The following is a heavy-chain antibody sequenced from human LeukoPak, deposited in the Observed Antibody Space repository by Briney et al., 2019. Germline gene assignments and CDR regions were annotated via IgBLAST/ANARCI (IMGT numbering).Heavy chain of an antibody. CDR2: IYHSGST. CDR3: ARGSAKRRFDP. D-gene: IGHD4/OR15-4a*01. CDR1: GYSISSGYY. V-gene: IGHV4-38-2*02. J-gene: IGHJ5*01. Sequence: SETLSLTCTVSGYSISSGYYWGWIRQPPGKGLEWIGSIYHSGSTYYNPSLKSRITISVDRSKNQFSLKLSSVTAADTAVYYCARGSAKRRFDPWGQGTLVTVSS.